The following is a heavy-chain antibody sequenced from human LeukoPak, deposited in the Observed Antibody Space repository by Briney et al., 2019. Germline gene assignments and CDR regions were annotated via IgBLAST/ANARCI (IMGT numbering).Heavy chain of an antibody. CDR2: TNQDGNEK. CDR1: GLTFSNYW. J-gene: IGHJ4*02. Sequence: GGSLRLSCAASGLTFSNYWMSWVRQAPGEGLEWVANTNQDGNEKYYVDSVKGRFTISRDNAKNSLYLQMNSLRAEDTAVYYCARGDDFSGDYWGQGTLVTVSS. V-gene: IGHV3-7*04. CDR3: ARGDDFSGDY. D-gene: IGHD2-21*02.